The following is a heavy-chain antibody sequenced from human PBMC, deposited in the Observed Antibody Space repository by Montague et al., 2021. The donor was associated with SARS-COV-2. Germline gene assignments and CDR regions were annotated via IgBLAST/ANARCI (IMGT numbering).Heavy chain of an antibody. V-gene: IGHV3-30-3*01. CDR3: IGQLLLLPRYFDY. CDR2: ISYDGSNK. CDR1: GFPFSSYA. J-gene: IGHJ4*02. D-gene: IGHD2-15*01. Sequence: SRRLSFAASGFPFSSYAMHWVRQAPGKGLEWVAVISYDGSNKYYADSVKGRFTISRDNSKNTLYLQMNSLRAEDTAVYYCIGQLLLLPRYFDYWGQGTLVTVSS.